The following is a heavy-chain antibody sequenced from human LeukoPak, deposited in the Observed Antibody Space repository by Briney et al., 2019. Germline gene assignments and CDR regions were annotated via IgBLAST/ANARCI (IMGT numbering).Heavy chain of an antibody. CDR1: GYTFTGYY. J-gene: IGHJ3*02. Sequence: VASVKVSCKAFGYTFTGYYMHWVRQAPGQGLEWMGWINPNSGGTNYAQKFQGRVTITRNTSISTAYMELSSLRSEDTAVYYCARGRGSGWYFVEDAVDIWGQGTMVTVSS. CDR2: INPNSGGT. CDR3: ARGRGSGWYFVEDAVDI. V-gene: IGHV1-2*02. D-gene: IGHD6-19*01.